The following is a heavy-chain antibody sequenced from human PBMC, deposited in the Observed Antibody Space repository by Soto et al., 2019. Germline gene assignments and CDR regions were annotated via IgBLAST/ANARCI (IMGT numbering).Heavy chain of an antibody. J-gene: IGHJ6*02. CDR2: IIPIFGTA. D-gene: IGHD3-22*01. CDR1: GGTFSSYA. CDR3: ARFGYYYDSSGYRRYYGMDV. V-gene: IGHV1-69*13. Sequence: ASVKVSCKASGGTFSSYAISWVRQAPGQGLEWMGGIIPIFGTANYAQKFQGRVTITADESTSTAYMELSSLRSEDTAVYYCARFGYYYDSSGYRRYYGMDVWGQGTTVTVSS.